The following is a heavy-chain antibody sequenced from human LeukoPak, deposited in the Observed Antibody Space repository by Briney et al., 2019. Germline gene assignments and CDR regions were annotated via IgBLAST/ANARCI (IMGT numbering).Heavy chain of an antibody. V-gene: IGHV3-21*01. CDR1: GLTLSSYT. CDR2: ISNSGFYI. Sequence: GGSLRLSCAASGLTLSSYTTNWVRQAPGKGLEWVSSISNSGFYIYYADSVKGRFVVSRDNANNSLYLQMNSLRDEDTAVYYCVTDGASDIWGQGIMVTVSS. J-gene: IGHJ3*02. CDR3: VTDGASDI.